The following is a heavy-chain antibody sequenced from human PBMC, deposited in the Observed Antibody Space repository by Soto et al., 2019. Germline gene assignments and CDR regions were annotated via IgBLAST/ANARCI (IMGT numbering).Heavy chain of an antibody. CDR3: ASGRYYYDSSGYHHYYGMDV. J-gene: IGHJ6*02. V-gene: IGHV4-30-4*01. CDR2: IYYSGST. CDR1: GGSISSGDYY. D-gene: IGHD3-22*01. Sequence: PSETLSPTCTVSGGSISSGDYYWSWIRQPPGKGLEWIGYIYYSGSTYYNPSLKSRVTISVDTSKNQFSLKLSSVTAADTAVYYCASGRYYYDSSGYHHYYGMDVWGQGTTVTVSS.